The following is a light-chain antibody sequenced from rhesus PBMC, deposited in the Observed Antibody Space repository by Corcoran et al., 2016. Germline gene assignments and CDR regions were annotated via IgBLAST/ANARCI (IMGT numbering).Light chain of an antibody. CDR3: QQYNNSPLT. Sequence: DIQMTQSPSSLSASVGDTVTITCRASQGINNYLGWYQQKPGKPPKPLIFYASNLETGVPSRFSGIGSGADYTITISSLQPEDIATYYCQQYNNSPLTFGGGTKVEIK. CDR1: QGINNY. V-gene: IGKV1-66*01. CDR2: YAS. J-gene: IGKJ4*01.